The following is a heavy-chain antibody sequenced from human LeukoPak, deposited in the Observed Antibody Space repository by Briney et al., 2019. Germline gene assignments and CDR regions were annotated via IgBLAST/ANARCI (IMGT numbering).Heavy chain of an antibody. Sequence: GGSPRLSCAASGFTFSSYGMHWVRQAPGKGLEWVAFIRYDGSNKYYADSVKGRFTISRDNSKNTLYLQMNSLRAEDTAVYYCARWPSGGVTIFGVVGDWYFDLWGRGTLVTVSS. V-gene: IGHV3-30*02. CDR2: IRYDGSNK. J-gene: IGHJ2*01. CDR1: GFTFSSYG. CDR3: ARWPSGGVTIFGVVGDWYFDL. D-gene: IGHD3-3*01.